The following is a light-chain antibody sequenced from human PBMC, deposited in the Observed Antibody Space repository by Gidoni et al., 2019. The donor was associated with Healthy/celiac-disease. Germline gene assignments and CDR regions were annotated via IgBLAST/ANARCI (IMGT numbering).Light chain of an antibody. J-gene: IGKJ1*01. CDR3: QQYNSYSRT. V-gene: IGKV1-5*03. Sequence: DIQMTQSPSTLSASVGDRVTITCRASQSISSCLAWYQQKPGKAPKLLIYKASSFESGVPSRFSGSGSGTEFTLTSSRLQPDDFATYYCQQYNSYSRTFGQGTKVEIK. CDR1: QSISSC. CDR2: KAS.